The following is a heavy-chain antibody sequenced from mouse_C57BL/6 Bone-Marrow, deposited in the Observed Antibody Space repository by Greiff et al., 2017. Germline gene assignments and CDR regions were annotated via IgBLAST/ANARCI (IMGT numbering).Heavy chain of an antibody. D-gene: IGHD1-1*01. V-gene: IGHV1-62-2*01. Sequence: VQLQQSGAELVKPGASVKLSCKASGYTFTEYTIHWVKQRSGQGLAWIGWFYPGSGSIKYNEKFKGKATLTADKSSSTAYMELRSLTSEDSAVYFCARNYGSRFFAYWGQGTLVTVSA. CDR2: FYPGSGSI. CDR1: GYTFTEYT. CDR3: ARNYGSRFFAY. J-gene: IGHJ3*01.